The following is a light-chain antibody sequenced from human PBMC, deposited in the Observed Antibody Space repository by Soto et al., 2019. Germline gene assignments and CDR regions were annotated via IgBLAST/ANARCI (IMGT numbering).Light chain of an antibody. CDR2: DVS. V-gene: IGLV2-14*01. CDR1: SSDVGGYNY. Sequence: QSALTPHASVSGSPGQSITISCTGTSSDVGGYNYVSWYQQHPGKAPKLMIYDVSNRPSGVSNRFSGSKSGNTASLTISGLQAEDEADYYCSSYTSSSTLYVVFGAGTKLTVL. CDR3: SSYTSSSTLYVV. J-gene: IGLJ2*01.